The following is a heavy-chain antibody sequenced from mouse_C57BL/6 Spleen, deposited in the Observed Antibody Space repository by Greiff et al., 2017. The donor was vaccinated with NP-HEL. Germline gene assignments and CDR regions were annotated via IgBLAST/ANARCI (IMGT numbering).Heavy chain of an antibody. CDR2: IYPGSGST. CDR1: GYTFTSYW. J-gene: IGHJ4*01. Sequence: QVQLQQPGAELVKPGASVKMSCKASGYTFTSYWITWVKQRPGQGLEWIGDIYPGSGSTNYNEKFKSKATLTVDTSSSTAYMQLSSLTSEDSAVYYCARRGFITTVVRSSAMDYWGQGTSVTVSS. CDR3: ARRGFITTVVRSSAMDY. D-gene: IGHD1-1*01. V-gene: IGHV1-55*01.